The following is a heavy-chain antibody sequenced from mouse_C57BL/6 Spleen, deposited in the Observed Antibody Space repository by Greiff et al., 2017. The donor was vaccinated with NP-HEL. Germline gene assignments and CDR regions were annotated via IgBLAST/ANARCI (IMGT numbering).Heavy chain of an antibody. V-gene: IGHV1-15*01. D-gene: IGHD3-1*01. Sequence: VQLQQSGAELVRPGASVTLSCKASGYTFTDYEMHWVKQTPVHGLEWIGAIDPETGGTAYNQKFKGKAILTADKSSSTAYMELRSLTAEDSAVYYCTGGYPDYWGQGTTLTVSS. CDR2: IDPETGGT. J-gene: IGHJ2*01. CDR3: TGGYPDY. CDR1: GYTFTDYE.